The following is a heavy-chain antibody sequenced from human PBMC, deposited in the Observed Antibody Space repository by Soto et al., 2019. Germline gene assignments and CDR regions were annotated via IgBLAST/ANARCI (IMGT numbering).Heavy chain of an antibody. V-gene: IGHV3-15*07. J-gene: IGHJ6*02. CDR2: IKSKTDGGTT. CDR3: TTDTEVVITVIDYYYGMDV. Sequence: GGPLSLSCAASGFTFSNAWMNWVRQAPGKGLEWVGRIKSKTDGGTTDYAAPVKGRFTISRDDSKNTLYLQMNSLKTEDTAVYYCTTDTEVVITVIDYYYGMDVWGQGTTVTVSS. CDR1: GFTFSNAW. D-gene: IGHD3-22*01.